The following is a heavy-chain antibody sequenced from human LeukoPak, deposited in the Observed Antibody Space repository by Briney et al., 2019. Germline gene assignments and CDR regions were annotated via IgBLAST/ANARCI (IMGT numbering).Heavy chain of an antibody. J-gene: IGHJ4*02. V-gene: IGHV3-21*01. CDR1: GFTFSSYS. CDR3: ARGRVDYDILTGYYKGRYYFDY. CDR2: ISSSSSYI. Sequence: GGSLRLSCAASGFTFSSYSMNWVRQAPGKGLEWVSSISSSSSYIYYADSVKGRFTISRDNAKNSLYLQMNSLRAEDTAVHYCARGRVDYDILTGYYKGRYYFDYWGQGTLVTVSS. D-gene: IGHD3-9*01.